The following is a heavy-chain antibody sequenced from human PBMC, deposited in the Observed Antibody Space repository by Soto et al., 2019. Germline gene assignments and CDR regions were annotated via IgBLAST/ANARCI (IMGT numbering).Heavy chain of an antibody. D-gene: IGHD2-2*02. J-gene: IGHJ6*02. CDR1: GYSFTSYW. CDR3: ARHSYCSSTSCYTVYYYGMDV. CDR2: IDPSDSYT. Sequence: GESLKISCKGSGYSFTSYWISRVRQMPGKGLEWMGRIDPSDSYTNYSPSFQGHVTISADKSISTAYLQWSSLKASDTAMYYCARHSYCSSTSCYTVYYYGMDVWGQGTTVTVSS. V-gene: IGHV5-10-1*01.